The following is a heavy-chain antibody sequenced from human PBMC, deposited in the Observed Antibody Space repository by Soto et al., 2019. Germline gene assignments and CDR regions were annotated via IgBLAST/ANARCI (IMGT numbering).Heavy chain of an antibody. D-gene: IGHD6-19*01. CDR3: ARGGFSSGWRNDY. V-gene: IGHV1-8*01. CDR2: MNPNSGKT. J-gene: IGHJ4*02. Sequence: ASVKVSCNASGYSFISYDINWVRQATGQGLEWMGCMNPNSGKTAYAQKFQGRVTMTRDNSTSTAYMELSSLIFADTAMYFCARGGFSSGWRNDYWGLGTLVTVS. CDR1: GYSFISYD.